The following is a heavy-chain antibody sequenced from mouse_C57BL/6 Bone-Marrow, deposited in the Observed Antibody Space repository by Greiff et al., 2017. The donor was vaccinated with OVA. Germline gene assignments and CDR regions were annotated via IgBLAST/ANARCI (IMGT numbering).Heavy chain of an antibody. V-gene: IGHV6-6*01. CDR3: TSRDLDYYGSSYWYFDV. D-gene: IGHD1-1*01. CDR2: IRNTANNHAT. CDR1: GFTFSDAW. J-gene: IGHJ1*03. Sequence: EVKLMESGGGLVQPGGSMKLSCAASGFTFSDAWMDWVRQSPEKGLEWVAEIRNTANNHATYYAESVKVRFTISREHSKSSVSLQMNSFRAGYTGMYDWTSRDLDYYGSSYWYFDVWGTGTTVTVSS.